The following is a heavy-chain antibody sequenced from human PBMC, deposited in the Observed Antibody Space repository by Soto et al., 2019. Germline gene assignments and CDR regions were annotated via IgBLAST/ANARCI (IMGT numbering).Heavy chain of an antibody. V-gene: IGHV3-23*01. CDR1: GFTFSNSA. CDR3: AKVRVGIDVDFDY. Sequence: CAASGFTFSNSAMTWVRQAPAKGLEWVSTIRDSDSGGSTFYADSVKGRFTISRDDSKNTLYLQMSSLRAEDTAMYYCAKVRVGIDVDFDYWGQGALVTVSS. D-gene: IGHD2-21*01. CDR2: IRDSDSGGST. J-gene: IGHJ4*02.